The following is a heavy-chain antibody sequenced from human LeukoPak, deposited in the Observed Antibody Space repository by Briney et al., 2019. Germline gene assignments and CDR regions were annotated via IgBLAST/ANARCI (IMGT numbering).Heavy chain of an antibody. V-gene: IGHV4-59*01. CDR3: ARGYSSSWDYYYYGMDV. D-gene: IGHD6-13*01. J-gene: IGHJ6*02. CDR1: GGSISSYY. Sequence: PSETLSLTCTVSGGSISSYYWSRIRQPPGKGLEWIGYIYYSGSTNYNPSLKSRVTISVDTSKNQFSLKLSSVTAADTAVYYCARGYSSSWDYYYYGMDVWGQGTTVTVSS. CDR2: IYYSGST.